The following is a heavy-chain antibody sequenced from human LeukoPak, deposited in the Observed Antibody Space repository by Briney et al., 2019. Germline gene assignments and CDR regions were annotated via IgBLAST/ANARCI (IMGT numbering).Heavy chain of an antibody. CDR1: GGTFSSYA. CDR2: IIPILGIA. D-gene: IGHD1-7*01. Sequence: GASVKVSCKASGGTFSSYAISWVRQAPGQGLEWMGRIIPILGIANYAQKFQGRVTITADKSTSTAYMELSSLRSEDTAVYYCAIRTTSSTFDYWGQGTLVTVSS. CDR3: AIRTTSSTFDY. V-gene: IGHV1-69*04. J-gene: IGHJ4*02.